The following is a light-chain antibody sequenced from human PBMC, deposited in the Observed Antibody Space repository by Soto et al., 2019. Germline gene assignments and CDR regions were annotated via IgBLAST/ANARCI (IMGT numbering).Light chain of an antibody. CDR3: AAWDDSLSGFAV. V-gene: IGLV1-47*01. J-gene: IGLJ7*01. Sequence: QSVLTQPPSASGTPGQRVTISCSGSSSNIGSNYVYWYQQLPGTAPKLLIYRNNQRPSGVPDRCSGSKSGTSASLAISGLRSEDEADYYCAAWDDSLSGFAVFGGGTQLTVL. CDR2: RNN. CDR1: SSNIGSNY.